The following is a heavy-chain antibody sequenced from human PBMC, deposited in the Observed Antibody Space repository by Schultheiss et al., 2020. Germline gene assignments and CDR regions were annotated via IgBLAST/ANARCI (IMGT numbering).Heavy chain of an antibody. Sequence: GESLKIPCAASGFTFSDYYMSWIRQAPGKGLEWVSYISSSGSTIYYADSVKGRFTISRDNSKNTLYLQMNSLKTEDTAVYYCACLAAYWGQGTLVTVSS. V-gene: IGHV3-11*01. CDR3: ACLAAY. D-gene: IGHD6-13*01. J-gene: IGHJ4*02. CDR1: GFTFSDYY. CDR2: ISSSGSTI.